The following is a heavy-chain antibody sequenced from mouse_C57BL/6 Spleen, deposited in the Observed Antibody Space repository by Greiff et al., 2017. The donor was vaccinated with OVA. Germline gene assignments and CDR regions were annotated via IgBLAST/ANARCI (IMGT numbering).Heavy chain of an antibody. V-gene: IGHV2-6*03. J-gene: IGHJ4*01. CDR1: GFSLTSYG. CDR2: IWSDGST. CDR3: ARAEILYYAMDY. Sequence: VKLMESGPGLVAPSQSLSITCTVSGFSLTSYGVHWVRQPPGKGLEWLVVIWSDGSTTYNSALKSRLSISKDNSKSQVFLKMNSLQTDDTAMYYCARAEILYYAMDYWGQGTSVTVSS.